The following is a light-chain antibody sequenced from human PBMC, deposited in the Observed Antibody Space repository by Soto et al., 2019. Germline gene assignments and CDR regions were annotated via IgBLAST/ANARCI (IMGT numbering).Light chain of an antibody. CDR1: QSVSSSY. CDR3: QQYGSSPLT. CDR2: DAS. Sequence: EIVLTQSPGTLSLSPVERANLSCRASQSVSSSYLAWYQQKPGQAPRLLIYDASSRATGIPDRFSGSGSGTDFTLTISRLDPEDFAVYYCQQYGSSPLTCGGGTKVDIK. V-gene: IGKV3-20*01. J-gene: IGKJ4*01.